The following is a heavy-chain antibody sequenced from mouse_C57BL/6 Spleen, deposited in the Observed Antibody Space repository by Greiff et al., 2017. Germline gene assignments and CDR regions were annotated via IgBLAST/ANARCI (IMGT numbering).Heavy chain of an antibody. CDR1: GYTFTSYW. CDR2: IDPSDSET. D-gene: IGHD3-2*02. CDR3: ARGTAKATAAMDY. J-gene: IGHJ4*01. V-gene: IGHV1-52*01. Sequence: QVQLQQPGAELVRPGSSVTLSCKASGYTFTSYWMHWVKQRPIQGLEWIGNIDPSDSETYYNQKFKDKATLTVDKSSSTAYMQLSSLTSEDSEVYYCARGTAKATAAMDYWGQGTSVTVSS.